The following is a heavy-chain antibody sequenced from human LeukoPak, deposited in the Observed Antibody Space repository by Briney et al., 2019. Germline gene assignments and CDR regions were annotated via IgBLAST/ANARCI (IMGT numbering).Heavy chain of an antibody. CDR2: IGSKNSNI. J-gene: IGHJ3*02. V-gene: IGHV3-21*01. CDR1: RFTFTTYS. Sequence: GGSLRLSCAASRFTFTTYSMSWLRQAPGKCLEWVSSIGSKNSNIYYAESLKGRFSISRDNANNSLFLEVHSLRAEDTAVYYCARQRNGYNKLKDAFDIWGQGTMVTVSS. CDR3: ARQRNGYNKLKDAFDI. D-gene: IGHD5-24*01.